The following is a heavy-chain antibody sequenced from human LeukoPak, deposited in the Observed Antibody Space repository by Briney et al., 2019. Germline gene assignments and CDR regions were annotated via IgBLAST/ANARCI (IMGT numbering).Heavy chain of an antibody. J-gene: IGHJ4*02. V-gene: IGHV3-66*01. D-gene: IGHD7-27*01. Sequence: GGSLRLSCAASGFTVSSNYMSWVRQAPGKGLEWVSVIYSGGSTYYADSVKGRFTISRDNSKNTLYLQMNSLRAEDTAVYYCARGGLGISKYFDYWGQGTLVTVSS. CDR3: ARGGLGISKYFDY. CDR1: GFTVSSNY. CDR2: IYSGGST.